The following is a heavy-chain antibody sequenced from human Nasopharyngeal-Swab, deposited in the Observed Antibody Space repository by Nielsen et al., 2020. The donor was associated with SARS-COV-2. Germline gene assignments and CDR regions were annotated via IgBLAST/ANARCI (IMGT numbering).Heavy chain of an antibody. D-gene: IGHD5-24*01. CDR3: ARASRTINDY. CDR1: GYTFTSYD. Sequence: ASVKVSCKASGYTFTSYDINWVRQATGQGLEWMGWMNPNSGNTDYAQKLQGRVTMTTDTSTSTAYMELRSLRSDDTAVYYCARASRTINDYWGQGTLVTVSS. J-gene: IGHJ4*02. V-gene: IGHV1-8*01. CDR2: MNPNSGNT.